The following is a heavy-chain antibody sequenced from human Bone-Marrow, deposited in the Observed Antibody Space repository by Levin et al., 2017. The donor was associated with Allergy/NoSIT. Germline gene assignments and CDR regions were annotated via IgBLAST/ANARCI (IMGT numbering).Heavy chain of an antibody. CDR1: GDSFSSYA. J-gene: IGHJ4*02. D-gene: IGHD3-22*01. Sequence: ASVKVSCKASGDSFSSYAISWLRQAPGQGLEWMGGIIPIFGSTNYAPKFQDRVIITADKSTITAYMELSSLTSEDTAIYYCARDPFSSGFYYPYYFDSWGQGTLVTVSS. CDR3: ARDPFSSGFYYPYYFDS. V-gene: IGHV1-69*06. CDR2: IIPIFGST.